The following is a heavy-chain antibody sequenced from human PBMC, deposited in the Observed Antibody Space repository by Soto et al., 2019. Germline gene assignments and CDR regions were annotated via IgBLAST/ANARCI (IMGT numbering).Heavy chain of an antibody. CDR3: AKDRVVAGLALDDYYYYYGMDV. CDR1: GFTFSSYG. V-gene: IGHV3-30*18. CDR2: ISYDGSNK. J-gene: IGHJ6*02. D-gene: IGHD6-19*01. Sequence: GGSLRLSCAASGFTFSSYGMHWVRQAPGKGLEWVAVISYDGSNKYYADSVKGRFTISRDNSKNTLYLQMNSLRAEDTAVYYCAKDRVVAGLALDDYYYYYGMDVWGQGTTVTVSS.